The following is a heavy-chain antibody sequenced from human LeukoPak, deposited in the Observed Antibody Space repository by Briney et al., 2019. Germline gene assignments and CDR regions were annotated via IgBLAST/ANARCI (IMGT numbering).Heavy chain of an antibody. CDR2: IYTSGST. CDR1: VGSISTFF. CDR3: ARESETVAGRGLDY. Sequence: SETLSLTCTVSVGSISTFFWTCIRQPAGKGLEWIGRIYTSGSTNYNASLKSRVTMSVDTSKNHFSLKLSSVTAADTAVYYCARESETVAGRGLDYWGQGTLVTVSS. J-gene: IGHJ4*02. D-gene: IGHD6-19*01. V-gene: IGHV4-4*07.